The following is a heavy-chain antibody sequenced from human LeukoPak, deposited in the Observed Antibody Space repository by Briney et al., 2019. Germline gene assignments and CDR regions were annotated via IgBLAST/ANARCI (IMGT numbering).Heavy chain of an antibody. CDR1: GFTFSSYA. CDR3: AKGGNIVVVPAAMQ. V-gene: IGHV3-23*01. J-gene: IGHJ4*02. CDR2: ISGSGDST. D-gene: IGHD2-2*01. Sequence: GGSLRLFCAASGFTFSSYAMTWVRQAPGKGLEWVSAISGSGDSTYYADSVKGRFTISRDNSKNTLYLQMISLRAEDTAVYYCAKGGNIVVVPAAMQWGQGTLVTVSS.